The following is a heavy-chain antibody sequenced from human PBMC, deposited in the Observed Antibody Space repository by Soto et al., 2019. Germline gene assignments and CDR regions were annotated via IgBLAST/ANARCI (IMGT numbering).Heavy chain of an antibody. D-gene: IGHD1-26*01. J-gene: IGHJ6*02. CDR1: GCTFHSYL. V-gene: IGHV1-8*01. CDR3: ARDWWERTYYYYGMDV. Sequence: YVKVYLQAPGCTFHSYLINWVRQATGQGPEWMGWMKPKRSNKLYAQKCRGSITMTRNTSISTVYMELSSLRDEDTAVYYCARDWWERTYYYYGMDVWGQGTTVTVSS. CDR2: MKPKRSNK.